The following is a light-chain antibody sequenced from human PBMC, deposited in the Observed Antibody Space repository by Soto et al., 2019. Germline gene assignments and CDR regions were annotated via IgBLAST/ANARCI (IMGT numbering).Light chain of an antibody. J-gene: IGKJ4*01. CDR2: GAS. V-gene: IGKV3D-20*02. Sequence: VLTQSPGTLSLSPGARATLSCRASQSVSSTYLAWYQHKPGQAPRLIIYGASRRATGIPARFSGIVSETDFTLTISRLETEDSAFYDGQQRSNWPSLTFGGGTKVENK. CDR3: QQRSNWPSLT. CDR1: QSVSSTY.